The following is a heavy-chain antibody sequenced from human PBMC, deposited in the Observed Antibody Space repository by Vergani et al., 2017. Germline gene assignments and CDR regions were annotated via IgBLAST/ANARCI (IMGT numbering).Heavy chain of an antibody. J-gene: IGHJ6*02. CDR3: ARDLPMTTFYGMDG. CDR2: INTYNGNT. Sequence: QVQLVQSGVEVKKPGASVKVSCKASGYTFTSYGISWVRQAPGQGLERMGWINTYNGNTNSAQKVQGRVTMTTDTSTRTAYMELRSLRSDDTAVYYCARDLPMTTFYGMDGWSQATSLTVSS. CDR1: GYTFTSYG. V-gene: IGHV1-18*01. D-gene: IGHD3-22*01.